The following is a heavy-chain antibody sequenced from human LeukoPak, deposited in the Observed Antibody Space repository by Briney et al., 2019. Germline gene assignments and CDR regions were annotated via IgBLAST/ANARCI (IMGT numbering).Heavy chain of an antibody. CDR2: IYHSGST. D-gene: IGHD6-19*01. CDR1: GGSISSGVYS. Sequence: SETLSLTCAVSGGSISSGVYSWSWIRQPPGKGLEWIGYIYHSGSTYYNPSLKSRVTISVDRSKNQFSLKLSSVTAADTAVYYCARAGSGWYGSYYYYYGMDVWGQGTTVTVSS. V-gene: IGHV4-30-2*01. J-gene: IGHJ6*02. CDR3: ARAGSGWYGSYYYYYGMDV.